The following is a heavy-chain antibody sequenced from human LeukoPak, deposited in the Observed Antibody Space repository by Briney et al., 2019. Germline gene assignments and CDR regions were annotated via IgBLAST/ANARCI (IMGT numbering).Heavy chain of an antibody. CDR2: INPSGAST. Sequence: ASVKVSCKASGYTFTSYYMHWVRQAPGQGLEWMGLINPSGASTSYAQKLQGRVTMTTDTSTSTAYMELRSLSSDDTAVYYCARVLVVSSDAFDIWGLGTMVTVSS. D-gene: IGHD3-22*01. J-gene: IGHJ3*02. CDR1: GYTFTSYY. CDR3: ARVLVVSSDAFDI. V-gene: IGHV1-46*01.